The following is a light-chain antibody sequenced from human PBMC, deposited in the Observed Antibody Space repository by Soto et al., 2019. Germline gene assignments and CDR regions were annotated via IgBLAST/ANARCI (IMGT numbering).Light chain of an antibody. V-gene: IGKV3-20*01. CDR3: QHYGSFPPT. CDR2: GTS. J-gene: IGKJ1*01. CDR1: QSVDSNY. Sequence: EIVLTQSPGTLSLSPGKRATLSCRASQSVDSNYVAWYQQKFGQAPRLLLYGTSYRATGIPDRFSGSGSGTDFTLTISRLEPEDFAVYYCQHYGSFPPTFGQGSKVEV.